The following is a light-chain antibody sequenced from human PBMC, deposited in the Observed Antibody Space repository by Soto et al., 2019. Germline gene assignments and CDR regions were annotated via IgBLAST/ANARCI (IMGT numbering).Light chain of an antibody. Sequence: DIQITQSPSSLSSSVLERFTITCRASQTISIYLNWYQRKPGKAPKLMIYDASSLESGVPSRFSGSGSGTDFTLTISRLEPEDFVVYYCQQYGSSPLTFGGGTKVDIK. J-gene: IGKJ4*01. CDR3: QQYGSSPLT. CDR1: QTISIY. CDR2: DAS. V-gene: IGKV1-39*01.